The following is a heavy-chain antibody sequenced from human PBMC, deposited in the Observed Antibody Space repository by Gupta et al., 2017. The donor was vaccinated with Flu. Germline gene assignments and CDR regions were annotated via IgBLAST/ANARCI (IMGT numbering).Heavy chain of an antibody. V-gene: IGHV3-23*01. CDR1: GFTFSSYA. J-gene: IGHJ4*02. D-gene: IGHD2-21*01. CDR2: ISASGDNA. Sequence: EVQLLESGGGLVQPGGSLRLSCVASGFTFSSYAMSWVRQAPGKGLDWVSGISASGDNAYYADTVKGRFTISRDNSKNTMHLQMNSLRAEDTAVYYCVKGHCNSPRPDDWGQGSLVTVSS. CDR3: VKGHCNSPRPDD.